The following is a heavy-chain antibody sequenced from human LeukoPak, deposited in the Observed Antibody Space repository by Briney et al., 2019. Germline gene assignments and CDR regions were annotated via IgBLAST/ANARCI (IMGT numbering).Heavy chain of an antibody. J-gene: IGHJ4*02. CDR2: IYYSGST. D-gene: IGHD5-12*01. CDR3: AGGYDDGIFDY. Sequence: PSETLSLTCTVSGGSISSHYWSWIRQPPGKGLEWIGYIYYSGSTNYNPSLKSRVTISVDTSKNQFSLKLSSVTAADTAVYFCAGGYDDGIFDYWGQGTLVTVSS. V-gene: IGHV4-59*11. CDR1: GGSISSHY.